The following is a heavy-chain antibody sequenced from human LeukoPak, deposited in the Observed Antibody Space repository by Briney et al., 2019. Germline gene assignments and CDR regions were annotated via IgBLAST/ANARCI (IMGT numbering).Heavy chain of an antibody. CDR2: IYYSGNT. J-gene: IGHJ4*02. V-gene: IGHV4-59*08. Sequence: SETLSLTCTVSGGSISSYYWSWIRQPPGKGLEWIAYIYYSGNTNYNPSLKGRVTISVDTSKNQFSLKLSSVTAADTAVYYCARLRYSSSWYYFDYWGQGTLVTVSS. D-gene: IGHD6-13*01. CDR1: GGSISSYY. CDR3: ARLRYSSSWYYFDY.